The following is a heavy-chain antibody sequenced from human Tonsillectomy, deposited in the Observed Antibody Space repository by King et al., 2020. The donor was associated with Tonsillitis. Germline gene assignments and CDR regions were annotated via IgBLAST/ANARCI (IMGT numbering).Heavy chain of an antibody. D-gene: IGHD5-12*01. CDR3: AKAGSDYDLRYYYYGMDV. Sequence: VQLVESGGGLVQPGGSLRLSCAASGFTFSSYAMSWVRQAPGKGLEWVSGISGSGGSTYYTDSVKGRFTISRKNSKNTLYLQMNSLRAEDTAIYYCAKAGSDYDLRYYYYGMDVWGQGTTVTVSS. J-gene: IGHJ6*02. CDR1: GFTFSSYA. CDR2: ISGSGGST. V-gene: IGHV3-23*04.